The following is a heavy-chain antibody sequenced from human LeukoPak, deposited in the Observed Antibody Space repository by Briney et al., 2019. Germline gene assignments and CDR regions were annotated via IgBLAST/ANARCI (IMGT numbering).Heavy chain of an antibody. CDR1: GFTFGDYW. D-gene: IGHD3-10*01. CDR2: IKSDRSAT. J-gene: IGHJ4*02. V-gene: IGHV3-74*01. CDR3: ARDRYGGRGDY. Sequence: GGSLRLSCAASGFTFGDYWMHWVRQVPGKGVVWVSRIKSDRSATNYADSVKGRFTISRDNAKNTLYLQMNSLRAEDTAVYYCARDRYGGRGDYWGQGTLVTVSS.